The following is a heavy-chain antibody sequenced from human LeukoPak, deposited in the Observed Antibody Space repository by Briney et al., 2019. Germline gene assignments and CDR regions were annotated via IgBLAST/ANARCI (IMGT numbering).Heavy chain of an antibody. V-gene: IGHV1-8*02. CDR2: MNPNSGNT. Sequence: GASVKVSCKASGYTFTSYGISWVRQAPGQGLEWMGWMNPNSGNTGYAQKFQGRVTMTRNTSISTAYMELSSLRSEDTAVYYCARNDYHYGMDVWGQGTTVTVSS. CDR1: GYTFTSYG. CDR3: ARNDYHYGMDV. J-gene: IGHJ6*02.